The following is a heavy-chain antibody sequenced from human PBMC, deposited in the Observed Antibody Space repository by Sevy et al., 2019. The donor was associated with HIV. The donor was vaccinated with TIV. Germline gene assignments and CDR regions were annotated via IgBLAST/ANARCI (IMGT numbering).Heavy chain of an antibody. J-gene: IGHJ4*02. CDR1: GFTFGDYA. CDR3: TRALATVVTPEYYFDY. CDR2: IRRNSYEPYGGTT. D-gene: IGHD4-17*01. V-gene: IGHV3-49*03. Sequence: GGSVRLSCTASGFTFGDYAMSWFRQAPGKGLEWVAFIRRNSYEPYGGTTEYAASVKGRFTISRDDSKSIAYLQMNSLKTEDTAFYYCTRALATVVTPEYYFDYWGQGTLVTVSS.